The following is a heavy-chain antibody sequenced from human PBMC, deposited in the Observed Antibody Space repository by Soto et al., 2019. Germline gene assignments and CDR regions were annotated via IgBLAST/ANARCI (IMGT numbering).Heavy chain of an antibody. Sequence: SLRLSCAASGFTFSSYGMHWVRQAPGKGLEWVAVISYDGSNKYYADSVKGRFTISRDNSKNTLYLQMNSLRAEDTAVYYCAKVSLRAAGTDYWGQGTLVTVSS. CDR2: ISYDGSNK. CDR1: GFTFSSYG. CDR3: AKVSLRAAGTDY. J-gene: IGHJ4*02. V-gene: IGHV3-30*18. D-gene: IGHD6-13*01.